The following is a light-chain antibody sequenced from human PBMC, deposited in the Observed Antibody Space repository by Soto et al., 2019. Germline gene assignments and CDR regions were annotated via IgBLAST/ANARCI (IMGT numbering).Light chain of an antibody. CDR3: QQLNSYPIT. CDR2: AAS. Sequence: DIQLTQSPSFLSASVGDRVTITCRASQGIGSFLAWYQQKPGKAPKLLIYAASTLQSGVPSNFSGSGSGTEFTLTISSLQPEDFATYYCQQLNSYPITFGQGTRLEIK. J-gene: IGKJ5*01. CDR1: QGIGSF. V-gene: IGKV1-9*01.